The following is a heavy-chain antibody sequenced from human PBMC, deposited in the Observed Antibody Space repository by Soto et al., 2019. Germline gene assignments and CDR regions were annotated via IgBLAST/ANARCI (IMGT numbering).Heavy chain of an antibody. J-gene: IGHJ6*02. CDR3: ARDSIAAAGTEYYYYGMDV. V-gene: IGHV1-2*02. Sequence: QVQLVQSGAEVKKPGASVKVSCKASGYTFTGYYMHWVRQAPGQGREWMGWINPNSGGTNYAQKFQGRGTRTRDTSISTAYMELSRLRSDDTAVYYCARDSIAAAGTEYYYYGMDVWGQGTTVTVSS. CDR1: GYTFTGYY. CDR2: INPNSGGT. D-gene: IGHD6-13*01.